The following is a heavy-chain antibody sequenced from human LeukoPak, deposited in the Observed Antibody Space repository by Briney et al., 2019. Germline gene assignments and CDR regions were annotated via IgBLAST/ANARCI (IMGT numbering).Heavy chain of an antibody. CDR1: GFTFSSYG. D-gene: IGHD5-12*01. CDR3: AKLSRGYSGHGGGDY. CDR2: ISYDGSNK. Sequence: WGSIPLSCAASGFTFSSYGMHWVRQAPGKGLEWVAVISYDGSNKYYADTVKGRFTISRDNSKNTLYLQMNSLRAEDTAVYYCAKLSRGYSGHGGGDYWGKGTLVTFSS. V-gene: IGHV3-30*18. J-gene: IGHJ4*02.